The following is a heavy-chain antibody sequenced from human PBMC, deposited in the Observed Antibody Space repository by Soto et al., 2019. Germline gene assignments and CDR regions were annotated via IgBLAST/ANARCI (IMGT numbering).Heavy chain of an antibody. D-gene: IGHD1-26*01. CDR2: TYYRSQWYS. V-gene: IGHV6-1*01. J-gene: IGHJ5*02. Sequence: SQTLSLTGAISGDSVSSNSAAWNWIRPSPSRGLEWLGRTYYRSQWYSDYAVAVKGRITINPDTSKNQFSLQLNSVTPEDTALYYCAREEILVAYNWFDPWGQGTLVTVSS. CDR3: AREEILVAYNWFDP. CDR1: GDSVSSNSAA.